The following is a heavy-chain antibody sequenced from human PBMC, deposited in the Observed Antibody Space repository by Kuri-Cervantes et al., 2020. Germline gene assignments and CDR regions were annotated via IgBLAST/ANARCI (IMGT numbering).Heavy chain of an antibody. V-gene: IGHV1-3*02. J-gene: IGHJ4*02. Sequence: ASVKVSCKASGYTFTSYAMHWVRQAPGQRLEWMGWSNAGNGNTKYSQEFQGRVTITRDTSISTAYMELSRLRSDDTAVYYCARDLPHYYDSFREFDYWGQGTLVTV. CDR1: GYTFTSYA. D-gene: IGHD3-22*01. CDR2: SNAGNGNT. CDR3: ARDLPHYYDSFREFDY.